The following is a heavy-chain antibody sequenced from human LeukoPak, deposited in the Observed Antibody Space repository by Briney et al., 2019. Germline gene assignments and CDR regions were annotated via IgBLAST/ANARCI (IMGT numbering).Heavy chain of an antibody. Sequence: ASVKVSRKASGYTFTSYGISWVRQAPGQGPEWMGWISDHNGNTNYVQKFQGRVTMTTDTSTSTAYMELRSLRSDDTAVYYCARNLGYCSGGSCYDENYYFDYWGQGTLVTVSS. D-gene: IGHD2-15*01. CDR3: ARNLGYCSGGSCYDENYYFDY. J-gene: IGHJ4*02. CDR1: GYTFTSYG. V-gene: IGHV1-18*01. CDR2: ISDHNGNT.